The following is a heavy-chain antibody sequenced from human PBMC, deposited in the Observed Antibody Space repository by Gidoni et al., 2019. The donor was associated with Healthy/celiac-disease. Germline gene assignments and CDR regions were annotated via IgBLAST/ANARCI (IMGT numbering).Heavy chain of an antibody. D-gene: IGHD1-26*01. V-gene: IGHV4-30-2*01. CDR1: GGSISRGVYS. CDR2: IYHSWRT. J-gene: IGHJ4*02. CDR3: ARGATWWPEAQLSYYFDY. Sequence: QLQLQESGSGLVKPSQTLSLTCAVSGGSISRGVYSWRWIRQPQGKGLEWLGYIYHSWRTYDNPSLKSRVTISVDRSKNQFSLKLSSVTAADTAVYYCARGATWWPEAQLSYYFDYWGQGTLVTVSS.